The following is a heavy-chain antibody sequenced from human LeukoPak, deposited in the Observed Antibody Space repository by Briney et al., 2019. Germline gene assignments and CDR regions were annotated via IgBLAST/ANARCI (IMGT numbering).Heavy chain of an antibody. V-gene: IGHV4-59*01. Sequence: QPSETLSLTCTVSGGSISNYYWSWIRQPPGKGLEWIGYIYYSGTTNYNPSLKSRVTISVDTSKNQFSLKLNSVTAADTAVYYCARGVYIAAAQYGYWGQGTLVTVSS. D-gene: IGHD6-13*01. CDR3: ARGVYIAAAQYGY. J-gene: IGHJ4*02. CDR1: GGSISNYY. CDR2: IYYSGTT.